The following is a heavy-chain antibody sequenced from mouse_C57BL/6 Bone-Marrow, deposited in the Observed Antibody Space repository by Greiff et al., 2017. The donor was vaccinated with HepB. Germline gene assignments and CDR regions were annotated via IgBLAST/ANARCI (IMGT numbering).Heavy chain of an antibody. J-gene: IGHJ1*03. D-gene: IGHD2-4*01. V-gene: IGHV1-55*01. Sequence: VKLQQPGAELVKPGASVKMSCKASGYTFTSYWITWVKQRPGQGLEWIGDIYPGSGSTNYNEKFKSKATLTVDTSSSTAYMQLSSLTSEDSAVYYCARWGDYGWYFDVWGTGTTVTVSS. CDR3: ARWGDYGWYFDV. CDR2: IYPGSGST. CDR1: GYTFTSYW.